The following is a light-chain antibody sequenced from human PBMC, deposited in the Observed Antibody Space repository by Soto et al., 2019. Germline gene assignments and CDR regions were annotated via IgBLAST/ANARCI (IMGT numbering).Light chain of an antibody. J-gene: IGKJ3*01. CDR1: QDISNY. Sequence: DIQMTQSPSSLSASVGDRVTITCQASQDISNYLNWYQQKPGKAPKLLIYDASNLETGVPSRFSGSGSGTDFTFTISSLQPEDIATYYCQQSSTFGPGTKVDIK. CDR2: DAS. V-gene: IGKV1-33*01. CDR3: QQSST.